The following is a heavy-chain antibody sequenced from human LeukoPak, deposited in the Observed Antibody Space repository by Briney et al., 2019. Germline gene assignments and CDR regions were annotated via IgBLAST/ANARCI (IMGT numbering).Heavy chain of an antibody. D-gene: IGHD2-15*01. J-gene: IGHJ6*02. V-gene: IGHV4-59*01. CDR2: IYYSGST. CDR3: ARDVTRQVMDV. Sequence: SETLSLTCTVSGGSISSYYWSWIRQPPGKGLEWIGYIYYSGSTNCNPSLKSRVTISVDTSKNQFSLKLSSVTAADTAVYYCARDVTRQVMDVWGQGTTVTVSS. CDR1: GGSISSYY.